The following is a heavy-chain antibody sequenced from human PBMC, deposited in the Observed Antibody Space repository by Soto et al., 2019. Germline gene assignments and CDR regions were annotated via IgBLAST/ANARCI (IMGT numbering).Heavy chain of an antibody. CDR1: GFTFSSYG. CDR3: AKDSGTVVKFGGFGELLHPELGFGMDV. D-gene: IGHD3-10*01. Sequence: PGGSLRLSCAASGFTFSSYGMHWVRQAPGKGLEWVAVISYDGSNKYYADSVKGRFTISRDNSKNTLYLQMNSLRAEDTAVYYCAKDSGTVVKFGGFGELLHPELGFGMDVWGQGTTVTVSS. J-gene: IGHJ6*02. CDR2: ISYDGSNK. V-gene: IGHV3-30*18.